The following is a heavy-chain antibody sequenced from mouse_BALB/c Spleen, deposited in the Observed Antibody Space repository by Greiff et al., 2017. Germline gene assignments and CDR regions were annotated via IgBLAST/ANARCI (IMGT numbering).Heavy chain of an antibody. J-gene: IGHJ4*01. D-gene: IGHD2-10*02. CDR1: GFSLTSYG. Sequence: QVQLKESGPGLVQPSQSLSITCTVSGFSLTSYGVHWVRQSPGKGLEWLGVIWSGGSTDYNAAFISRLSISKDNSKSQVFFKMNSLQANDTAIYYCARPLVWGVYAMDYWGQGTSVTVSS. CDR2: IWSGGST. CDR3: ARPLVWGVYAMDY. V-gene: IGHV2-2*02.